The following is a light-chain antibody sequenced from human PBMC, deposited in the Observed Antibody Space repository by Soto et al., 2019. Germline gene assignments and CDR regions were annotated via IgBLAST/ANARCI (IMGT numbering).Light chain of an antibody. CDR2: EAF. Sequence: DIQMTQSPSSLSASVGDRVTITCRASQGISDHLAWYQHKPGNVPNLLLYEAFTLHSGVPSRFSDGGSGTDFALAISSLQPDDVATYYCQRYNRTPRTFGQGTRVELK. J-gene: IGKJ1*01. CDR3: QRYNRTPRT. CDR1: QGISDH. V-gene: IGKV1-27*01.